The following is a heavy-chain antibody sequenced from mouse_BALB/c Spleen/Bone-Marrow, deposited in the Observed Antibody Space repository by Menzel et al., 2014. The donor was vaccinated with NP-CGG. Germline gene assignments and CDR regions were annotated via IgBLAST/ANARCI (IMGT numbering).Heavy chain of an antibody. V-gene: IGHV1S56*01. J-gene: IGHJ1*01. Sequence: VQLQQSGPELVEPGALVKISCRASGYTFTSYDINWVKQRPGQGLEWIGWIYPGNGSTMYNAKLKGKAPLPADKFSSTAYMQLSSLTSENSAVYFCARSGSYYYGAYWYFDVWGAGTTVTVSS. CDR2: IYPGNGST. D-gene: IGHD1-1*01. CDR3: ARSGSYYYGAYWYFDV. CDR1: GYTFTSYD.